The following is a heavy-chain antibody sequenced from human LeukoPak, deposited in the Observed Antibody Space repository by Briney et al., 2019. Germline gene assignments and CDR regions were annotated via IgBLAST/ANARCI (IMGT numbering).Heavy chain of an antibody. J-gene: IGHJ5*02. D-gene: IGHD6-25*01. Sequence: ASVTVSCKASGGTFSNYAISWVRQAPGQGVEWLGGIIPMFGSAKYAQKFQGRVTINTDEYRTTAYMDLNSLISEDTAVYYCVRRQALRGRHRAFDPWGQGTLVTVSS. CDR1: GGTFSNYA. CDR3: VRRQALRGRHRAFDP. CDR2: IIPMFGSA. V-gene: IGHV1-69*05.